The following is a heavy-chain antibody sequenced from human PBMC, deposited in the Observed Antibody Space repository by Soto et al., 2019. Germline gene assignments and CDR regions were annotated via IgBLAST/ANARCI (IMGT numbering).Heavy chain of an antibody. CDR3: SRFIMVGGWFDPNYYHGIDV. Sequence: VQLVQSGAEVKKPGASVTVSCKTSGYTFSNYGINWVRQAPGQGLEWMGWISGYNGNTNYAQTLQGRVTMTTDTSTGTVFMELRSLKSDDTAIYYCSRFIMVGGWFDPNYYHGIDVWGQGTTVTVSS. CDR2: ISGYNGNT. J-gene: IGHJ6*02. V-gene: IGHV1-18*01. CDR1: GYTFSNYG. D-gene: IGHD6-19*01.